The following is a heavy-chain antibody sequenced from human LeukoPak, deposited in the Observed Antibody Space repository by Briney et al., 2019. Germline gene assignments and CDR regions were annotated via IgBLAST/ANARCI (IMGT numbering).Heavy chain of an antibody. CDR3: ARERYCSGGSCYSAPY. V-gene: IGHV3-48*01. D-gene: IGHD2-15*01. Sequence: GGSLRLSCAASGFTFSSYSMNWVRQAPGKGLEWVSYISSSSSTIYYADSVKGRFTISRDNAKNSLYLQMNSLRAEDTAVYYCARERYCSGGSCYSAPYWGQGTLVTVSS. CDR1: GFTFSSYS. J-gene: IGHJ4*02. CDR2: ISSSSSTI.